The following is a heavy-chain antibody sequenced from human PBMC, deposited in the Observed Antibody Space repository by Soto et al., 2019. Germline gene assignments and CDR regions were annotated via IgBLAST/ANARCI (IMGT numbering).Heavy chain of an antibody. D-gene: IGHD3-16*01. CDR1: GFTFSSYG. CDR2: IWYDGSNK. Sequence: QVQLVESGGGVVQPGRSLRLSCAASGFTFSSYGMHWVRQAPGKGLEWVAVIWYDGSNKYYADSVKGRFTISRDNSKNTLYLQMNSLRAEDTAVYYCARDYTTREFETNWFDPWGQGTLVTVSS. CDR3: ARDYTTREFETNWFDP. V-gene: IGHV3-33*01. J-gene: IGHJ5*02.